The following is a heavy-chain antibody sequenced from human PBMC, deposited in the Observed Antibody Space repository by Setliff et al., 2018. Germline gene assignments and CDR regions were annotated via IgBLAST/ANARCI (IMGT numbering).Heavy chain of an antibody. CDR1: DGSMTSGSYY. Sequence: PSETLSLTCSVSDGSMTSGSYYWGWIRQPPGKGLEWIGSVYCSGTAYCNPSLKSRLYMSVDTSKNQFTLKVISVTAADTAVYYCARLSCSSNSCPFDYWVQGTLVTVSS. D-gene: IGHD2-2*01. CDR3: ARLSCSSNSCPFDY. CDR2: VYCSGTA. V-gene: IGHV4-39*06. J-gene: IGHJ4*02.